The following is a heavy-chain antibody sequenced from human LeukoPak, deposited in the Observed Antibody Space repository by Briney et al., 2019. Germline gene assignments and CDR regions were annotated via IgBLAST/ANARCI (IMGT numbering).Heavy chain of an antibody. CDR2: ISAYNGNT. D-gene: IGHD1-1*01. J-gene: IGHJ4*02. CDR1: GYTFTSYG. CDR3: ARDGATGTRAAPPDY. Sequence: ASVKVSCKASGYTFTSYGMSWVRQAPGQGLEWMGWISAYNGNTNYAQKLQGRVTMTTDTSTSTAYMELRSLRSDDTAVYYCARDGATGTRAAPPDYWGQGTLVTVSS. V-gene: IGHV1-18*01.